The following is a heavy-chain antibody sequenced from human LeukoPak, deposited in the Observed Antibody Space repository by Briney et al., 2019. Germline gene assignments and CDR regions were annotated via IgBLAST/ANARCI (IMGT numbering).Heavy chain of an antibody. V-gene: IGHV3-20*04. Sequence: RPGGSLRLSCAASGFTFDDYGMSWVRQAPGKGLEWVSGINWNGGSTGYADSVKGRFTISRDNAKNSLYLQMNSLRAEDTAVYYCARANNDILTGYYIPYDYWGQGTLVTVSS. D-gene: IGHD3-9*01. CDR1: GFTFDDYG. CDR3: ARANNDILTGYYIPYDY. CDR2: INWNGGST. J-gene: IGHJ4*02.